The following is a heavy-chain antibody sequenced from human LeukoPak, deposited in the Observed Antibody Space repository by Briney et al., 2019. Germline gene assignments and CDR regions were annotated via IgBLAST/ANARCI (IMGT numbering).Heavy chain of an antibody. CDR3: ARAHYYDSSGYYYDYYYYGMDV. V-gene: IGHV3-33*01. CDR1: GFTFSSYG. CDR2: IWYDGSNK. J-gene: IGHJ6*02. Sequence: PGGSLRLSCAASGFTFSSYGMHWVRQAPGKGLEWVAVIWYDGSNKYYADSVKGRFTISRDNSKNTLYLQMNSLRAEDTAVYYCARAHYYDSSGYYYDYYYYGMDVWGQGTTVTVSS. D-gene: IGHD3-22*01.